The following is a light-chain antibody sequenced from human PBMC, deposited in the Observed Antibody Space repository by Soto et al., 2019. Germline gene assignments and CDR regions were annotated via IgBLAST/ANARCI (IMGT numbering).Light chain of an antibody. Sequence: DIQMTQSPSTLSASVGDSVTSTCRASQSISSWLAWYQQKPGKAPKLLIYDASSLESGVPSRFSGSGSGTEFTLTISSLQPDDFATYYCQQYNSYPYTFGQGTKLEIK. CDR3: QQYNSYPYT. J-gene: IGKJ2*01. CDR1: QSISSW. V-gene: IGKV1-5*01. CDR2: DAS.